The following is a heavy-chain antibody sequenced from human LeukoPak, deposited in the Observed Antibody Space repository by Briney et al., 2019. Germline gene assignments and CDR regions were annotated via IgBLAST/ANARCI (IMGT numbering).Heavy chain of an antibody. CDR2: IYYSGST. J-gene: IGHJ6*02. CDR1: GGSISSSSYY. CDR3: ARELTRFVVVVAGGMDV. D-gene: IGHD2-15*01. V-gene: IGHV4-39*07. Sequence: SETLSLTCTVSGGSISSSSYYWGWIRQPPGKGLEWIGSIYYSGSTYYNPSLKSRVTISVDTSKNQFSLKLSSVTAADTAVYYCARELTRFVVVVAGGMDVWGQGTTVTVSS.